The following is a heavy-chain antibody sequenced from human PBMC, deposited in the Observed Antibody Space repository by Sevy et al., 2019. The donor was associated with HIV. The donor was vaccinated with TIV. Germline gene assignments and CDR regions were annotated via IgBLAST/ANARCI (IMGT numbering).Heavy chain of an antibody. CDR2: ISYDGSNK. V-gene: IGHV3-30*18. CDR1: GFTFSSYG. Sequence: GGSLRLSCAASGFTFSSYGMHWVRQAPGKGLEWVAVISYDGSNKYYADSVKGRFTISRDNSKNTLYLQMNSLRAEDTAVYYCAKGTIAVAGKGASLDYWGQGTLVTVSS. J-gene: IGHJ4*02. D-gene: IGHD6-19*01. CDR3: AKGTIAVAGKGASLDY.